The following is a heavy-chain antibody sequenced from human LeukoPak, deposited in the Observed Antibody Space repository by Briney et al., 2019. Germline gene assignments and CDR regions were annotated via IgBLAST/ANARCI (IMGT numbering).Heavy chain of an antibody. CDR2: IKQDGSEK. D-gene: IGHD1-26*01. Sequence: QPGGSLRLSCVASGFTFSSHWMSWVRQAPGKGLEWVANIKQDGSEKKYVDSVKGRLTISRDNARNSLYLQMNSLRAEDTAVYYCARDPYSGSYGNDYYYYMDVWGKGTTVTISS. V-gene: IGHV3-7*01. CDR3: ARDPYSGSYGNDYYYYMDV. CDR1: GFTFSSHW. J-gene: IGHJ6*03.